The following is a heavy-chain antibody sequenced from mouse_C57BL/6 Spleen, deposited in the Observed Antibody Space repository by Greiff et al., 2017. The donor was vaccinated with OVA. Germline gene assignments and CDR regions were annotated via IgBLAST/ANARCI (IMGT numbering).Heavy chain of an antibody. J-gene: IGHJ3*01. CDR1: GYAFTNYL. D-gene: IGHD2-3*01. CDR3: ARGDGYQAWFAY. V-gene: IGHV1-54*01. Sequence: QVQLQQSGAELVRPGTSVKVSCKASGYAFTNYLIEWVKQRPGQGLEWIGVINPGSGGTNYNEKFKGKATLTADKSSSTAYMQLSSLTSEDSAVYFCARGDGYQAWFAYWGQGTLVTVSA. CDR2: INPGSGGT.